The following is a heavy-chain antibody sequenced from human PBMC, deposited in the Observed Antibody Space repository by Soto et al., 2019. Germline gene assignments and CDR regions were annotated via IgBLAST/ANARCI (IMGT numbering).Heavy chain of an antibody. CDR3: ARGGYRSGSWGCNWFDP. J-gene: IGHJ5*02. V-gene: IGHV4-34*01. CDR2: INHSGST. D-gene: IGHD6-19*01. CDR1: GVSFSGYY. Sequence: PSGTLSLTCAVYGVSFSGYYLSWIRQPPGKGLEWIGGINHSGSTNYNTSLKRRVTISVDTSKNRFSLKLSSVTAADTVVYYCARGGYRSGSWGCNWFDPWGQGTLVTVSS.